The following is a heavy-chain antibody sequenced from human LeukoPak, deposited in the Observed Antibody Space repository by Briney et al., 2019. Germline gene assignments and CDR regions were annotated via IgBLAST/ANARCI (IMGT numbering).Heavy chain of an antibody. V-gene: IGHV5-51*01. D-gene: IGHD2-2*01. CDR1: GYSFTSYW. CDR3: ARRGYCSSTSCYLAFDY. CDR2: IYPGDSDT. Sequence: GESLKISCKGSGYSFTSYWIGWVRQMPGKGLEWMGIIYPGDSDTRYSPSFQGQVTISADKSISTAYPQWSSLKASDTAMYYCARRGYCSSTSCYLAFDYWGQGTLVTVSS. J-gene: IGHJ4*02.